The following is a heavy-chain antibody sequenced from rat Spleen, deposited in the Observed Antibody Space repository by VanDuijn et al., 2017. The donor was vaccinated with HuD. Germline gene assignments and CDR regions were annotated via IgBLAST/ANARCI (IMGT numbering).Heavy chain of an antibody. Sequence: EVQVLVLGGGVVQPGNSLKLSCATSGFRFSTAWLYWYRQFPEKRQEWVARIKSKSNNYETDYTSSVKGRFTISIDDSKSSIYLQMNNLKEEDTAIYYCASYDWGQGVMVTVSS. V-gene: IGHV6-6*01. CDR1: GFRFSTAW. J-gene: IGHJ2*01. D-gene: IGHD1-7*01. CDR3: ASYD. CDR2: IKSKSNNYET.